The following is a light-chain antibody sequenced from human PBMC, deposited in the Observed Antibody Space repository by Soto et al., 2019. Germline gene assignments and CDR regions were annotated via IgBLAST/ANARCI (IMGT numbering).Light chain of an antibody. CDR3: QHYNSYPWT. J-gene: IGKJ1*01. CDR1: QSIISNF. Sequence: EIVLTQSPDTLSLSPGARATLSCRASQSIISNFLAWYQQKPGQAPRLLIYGASSRATGVPDRFSGSAFGTEFTLTISSLQPDDFATYYCQHYNSYPWTFGQGTKVDIK. V-gene: IGKV3-20*01. CDR2: GAS.